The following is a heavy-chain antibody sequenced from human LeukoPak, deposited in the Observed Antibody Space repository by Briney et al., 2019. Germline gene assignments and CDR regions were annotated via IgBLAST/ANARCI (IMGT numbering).Heavy chain of an antibody. CDR1: GFTFSSYG. D-gene: IGHD3-16*02. Sequence: GGSLRLSCAASGFTFSSYGMTWVRQAPGKGLEWVSYISSSSSTIYYADSVKGRFTISRDNAKNSLYLQLNSLRAEDTAVYYCARWLGAIAWPYYFDYWGQGTLVTVSS. J-gene: IGHJ4*02. CDR3: ARWLGAIAWPYYFDY. V-gene: IGHV3-48*01. CDR2: ISSSSSTI.